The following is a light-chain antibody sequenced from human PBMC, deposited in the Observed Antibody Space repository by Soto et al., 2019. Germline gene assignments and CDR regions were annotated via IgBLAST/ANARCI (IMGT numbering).Light chain of an antibody. CDR1: QGISNY. CDR2: AAS. Sequence: DIQMTQSPSSLSASVGDRVTITCRARQGISNYLAWYQQKPGKVPKLLIYAASTLQSGVPSRFSGRGSGTDFTLTISSLQPEDVATYYCQKYNSAPWTFGQGTKVEIK. V-gene: IGKV1-27*01. CDR3: QKYNSAPWT. J-gene: IGKJ1*01.